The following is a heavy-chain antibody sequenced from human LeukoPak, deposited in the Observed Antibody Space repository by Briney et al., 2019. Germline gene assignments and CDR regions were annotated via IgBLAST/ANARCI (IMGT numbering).Heavy chain of an antibody. V-gene: IGHV1-2*02. CDR1: GYTFTGSY. D-gene: IGHD1-26*01. J-gene: IGHJ4*02. Sequence: ASVKASYRASGYTFTGSYMHWVRQAPGQGLEWMGWINLNSGGTNYAQKFQDRVTMTRDTSISTAYMELSRLTSDDTAVYYCARDGAFDHWGQGTLVTVSS. CDR3: ARDGAFDH. CDR2: INLNSGGT.